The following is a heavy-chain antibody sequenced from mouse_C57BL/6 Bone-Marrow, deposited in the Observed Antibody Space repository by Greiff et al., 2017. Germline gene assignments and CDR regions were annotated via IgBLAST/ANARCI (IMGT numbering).Heavy chain of an antibody. CDR1: GYSITSGYY. CDR3: AREGGSSFAWFAY. CDR2: ISYDGSN. J-gene: IGHJ3*01. D-gene: IGHD1-1*01. V-gene: IGHV3-6*01. Sequence: EVKLVESGPGLVKPSQSLSLTCSVTGYSITSGYYWNWIRQFPGNKLEWMGYISYDGSNNSNPSLKNRISITRDTSKNQFFLKLNSVTTEDTATYYCAREGGSSFAWFAYWGQGTLVTVSA.